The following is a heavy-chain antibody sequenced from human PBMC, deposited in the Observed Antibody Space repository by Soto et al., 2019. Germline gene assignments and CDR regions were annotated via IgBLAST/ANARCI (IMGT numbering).Heavy chain of an antibody. CDR2: ISWNSDST. J-gene: IGHJ4*02. D-gene: IGHD4-17*01. Sequence: EVHLVESGGGVAQPGRSLRLSCATSGFTFDDYAMHWVLQAPGKGLEWVSGISWNSDSTGYADSVKGRFTISRDNAKKSLFLQMNSLRSEDTAFYFCARTTWGYGEPLDSWGQGPLVTVSS. V-gene: IGHV3-9*01. CDR3: ARTTWGYGEPLDS. CDR1: GFTFDDYA.